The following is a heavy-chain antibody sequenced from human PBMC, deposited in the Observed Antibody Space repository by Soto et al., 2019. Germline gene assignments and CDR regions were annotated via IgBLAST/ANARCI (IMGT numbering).Heavy chain of an antibody. CDR2: TYYRSKWYN. CDR1: GDSVSSNSAA. CDR3: ARHSLAGRGYYYYGMDV. D-gene: IGHD1-26*01. Sequence: SQTLSLTCVISGDSVSSNSAAWNWIRQSPSRGLEWLGRTYYRSKWYNDYAVSVKSRITINPDTSKNQFSLQLNSVTPEDTAVYYCARHSLAGRGYYYYGMDVWGQGTTVTVSS. V-gene: IGHV6-1*01. J-gene: IGHJ6*02.